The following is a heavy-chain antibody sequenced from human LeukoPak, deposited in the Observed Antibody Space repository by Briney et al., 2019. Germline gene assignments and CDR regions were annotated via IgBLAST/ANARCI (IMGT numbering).Heavy chain of an antibody. Sequence: GGSLRLSCAAPGFTFSSYAMSWVRQAPGKGLEWVSAISGSGGSTYYADSVKGRFTISRDNSKNTLYLQMNSLRAEDTAVYYCAKDARGYYYDSSGYWGYFDYWGQGTLVTVSS. J-gene: IGHJ4*02. V-gene: IGHV3-23*01. CDR1: GFTFSSYA. CDR2: ISGSGGST. D-gene: IGHD3-22*01. CDR3: AKDARGYYYDSSGYWGYFDY.